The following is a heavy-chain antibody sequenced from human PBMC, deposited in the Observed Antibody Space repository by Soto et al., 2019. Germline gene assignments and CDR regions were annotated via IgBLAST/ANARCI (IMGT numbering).Heavy chain of an antibody. CDR1: GYTFNNYY. Sequence: SVKVSCKASGYTFNNYYIHWVRQAPGQGFELMGRIIPILGISNYARKFQGRVTVTADKSTSAAYMELSSLRSEDTAVYYCAKGDCSGGSCYSDFDYWGQGTLVTVSS. CDR3: AKGDCSGGSCYSDFDY. J-gene: IGHJ4*02. CDR2: IIPILGIS. V-gene: IGHV1-69*04. D-gene: IGHD2-15*01.